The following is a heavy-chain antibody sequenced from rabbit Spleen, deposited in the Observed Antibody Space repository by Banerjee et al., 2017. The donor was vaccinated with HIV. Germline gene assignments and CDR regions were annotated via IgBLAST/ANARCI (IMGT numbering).Heavy chain of an antibody. Sequence: QLVESGGGLVKPEGSLKLSCKASGFTLSSYYMNWVRQAPGKGLEWIGYIDPVFGITYYANWVNGRFSISRENAQNTVFLQMTSLTAADTATYFCARDGVDYVNAGDSNLWGQGTLVTVS. CDR1: GFTLSSYY. CDR3: ARDGVDYVNAGDSNL. V-gene: IGHV1S7*01. CDR2: IDPVFGIT. D-gene: IGHD2-1*01. J-gene: IGHJ4*01.